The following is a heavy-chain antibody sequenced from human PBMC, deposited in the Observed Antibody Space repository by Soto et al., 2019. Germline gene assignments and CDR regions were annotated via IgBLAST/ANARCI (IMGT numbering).Heavy chain of an antibody. CDR3: ARVGDYSSSYHFDY. Sequence: SETLSLTCTVSGDTISSGDYYWSWLRQPPGKGLEWIGDIYHSGSTNYNPSLKSRVTISVDKSKNQFSLKLSSVTAADTAVYYCARVGDYSSSYHFDYWGQGTLVTVSS. D-gene: IGHD6-6*01. CDR1: GDTISSGDYY. J-gene: IGHJ4*02. CDR2: IYHSGST. V-gene: IGHV4-39*07.